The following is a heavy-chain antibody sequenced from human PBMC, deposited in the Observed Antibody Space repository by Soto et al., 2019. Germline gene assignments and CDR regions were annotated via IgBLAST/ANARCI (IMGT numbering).Heavy chain of an antibody. J-gene: IGHJ6*02. CDR1: GFTFSSYW. V-gene: IGHV3-7*03. CDR3: ARLHYGSGMYYYGMDV. CDR2: IKQDGSEK. Sequence: LRLSCAASGFTFSSYWMSWVRQAPGKGLEWVANIKQDGSEKYYVDSVKGRFTISRDNAKNSLYLQMNSLRAEDTAVYYCARLHYGSGMYYYGMDVWGQGTTVTVSS. D-gene: IGHD3-10*01.